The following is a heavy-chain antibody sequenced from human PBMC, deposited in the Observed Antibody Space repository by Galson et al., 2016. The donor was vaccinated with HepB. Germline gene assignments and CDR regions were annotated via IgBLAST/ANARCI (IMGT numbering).Heavy chain of an antibody. J-gene: IGHJ4*02. Sequence: VKVSCKASGYTFTSYGISWVRQAPGQGLEWMGWISASKGKTNYAQNLQGRVTMTTDTYTSTVYMELRSLRSDDTAVYYCARDRDYLLDSWGQGTLVTVSP. CDR3: ARDRDYLLDS. CDR1: GYTFTSYG. CDR2: ISASKGKT. V-gene: IGHV1-18*01. D-gene: IGHD5-24*01.